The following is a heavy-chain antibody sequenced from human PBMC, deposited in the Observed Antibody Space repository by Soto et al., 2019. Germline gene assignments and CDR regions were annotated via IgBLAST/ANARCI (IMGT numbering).Heavy chain of an antibody. Sequence: KPSETLSLTCTVSGGSSTDHYWNWIRHPPVKGLEWIGNIYSSGNTNYNPSLKTRVTKTVDTSKNQFSLKLNSVTAADTALYYCAKASANERNFGFDHWGQGTLVTVSS. CDR2: IYSSGNT. CDR3: AKASANERNFGFDH. J-gene: IGHJ4*02. CDR1: GGSSTDHY. V-gene: IGHV4-59*11. D-gene: IGHD3-10*01.